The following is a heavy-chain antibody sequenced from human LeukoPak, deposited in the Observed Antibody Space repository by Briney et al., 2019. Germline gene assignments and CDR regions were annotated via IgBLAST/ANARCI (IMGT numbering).Heavy chain of an antibody. CDR3: ARDERGYSSPIDY. J-gene: IGHJ4*02. CDR1: GFTVSSNS. V-gene: IGHV3-53*05. CDR2: IYSGGNT. D-gene: IGHD5-18*01. Sequence: PGGSLRLSCAVSGFTVSSNSMTWVRQAPGKGLEWVSLIYSGGNTSYADSVKGRFTISRDNSKNTLYLQMNSLRAEDTAVYYCARDERGYSSPIDYWGQGTLVTVSS.